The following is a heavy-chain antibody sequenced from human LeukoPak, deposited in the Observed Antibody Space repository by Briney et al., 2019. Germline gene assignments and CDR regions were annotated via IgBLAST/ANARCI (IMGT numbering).Heavy chain of an antibody. CDR3: AKRGVVIRVILVGFHKEAYYFDS. Sequence: GSLRLSCAVSGITLSNYGMTWVRQAPGKGLEWVAGISDTGGRTNYADSVKGRFTISRDNPKNILYLQMNSLRAEDTAVYFCAKRGVVIRVILVGFHKEAYYFDSWGQGALVTVSS. V-gene: IGHV3-23*01. CDR1: GITLSNYG. D-gene: IGHD3-22*01. J-gene: IGHJ4*02. CDR2: ISDTGGRT.